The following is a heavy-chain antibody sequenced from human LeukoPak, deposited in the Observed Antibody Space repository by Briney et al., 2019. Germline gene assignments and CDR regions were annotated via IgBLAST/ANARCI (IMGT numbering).Heavy chain of an antibody. CDR2: ISGSGGST. CDR1: GFTLSSYA. D-gene: IGHD6-19*01. V-gene: IGHV3-23*01. J-gene: IGHJ4*02. CDR3: AKGQAVAGTWPFDY. Sequence: PGGSLRLSCVASGFTLSSYAMSWVRQAPGKGLEWVSAISGSGGSTYYADSVKGRFTISRDNSKNTLYLQMNSLRAEDTAVYYCAKGQAVAGTWPFDYWGQGTLVTVSS.